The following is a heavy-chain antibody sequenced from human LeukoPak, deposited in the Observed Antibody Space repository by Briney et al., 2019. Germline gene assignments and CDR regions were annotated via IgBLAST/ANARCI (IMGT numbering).Heavy chain of an antibody. J-gene: IGHJ4*02. D-gene: IGHD5-24*01. Sequence: PSETLSLTCTVSGGSISSYYWSWIRQPPGKGLEWIGYTYYSGSTNYNPSLKSRVTISVDTSKNQFSLKLSSVTAADTAVYYCARVRRDGYIQLDYWGQGTLVTVSS. V-gene: IGHV4-59*01. CDR2: TYYSGST. CDR3: ARVRRDGYIQLDY. CDR1: GGSISSYY.